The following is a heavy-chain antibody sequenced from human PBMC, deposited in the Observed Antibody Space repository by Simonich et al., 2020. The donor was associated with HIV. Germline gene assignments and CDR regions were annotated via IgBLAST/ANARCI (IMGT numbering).Heavy chain of an antibody. Sequence: EVQLVESGGGLVQPGGSLRLSCAASGFTFRSDWMIWVRQAPGKGREWVANKKQNGRYKFYVDSGKGRFTISRDNAKNSLYLQMNSLRAEDTAVYYCARGWDGSSSSLDDYWGQGTLVTVSS. D-gene: IGHD6-6*01. CDR1: GFTFRSDW. J-gene: IGHJ4*02. V-gene: IGHV3-7*01. CDR3: ARGWDGSSSSLDDY. CDR2: KKQNGRYK.